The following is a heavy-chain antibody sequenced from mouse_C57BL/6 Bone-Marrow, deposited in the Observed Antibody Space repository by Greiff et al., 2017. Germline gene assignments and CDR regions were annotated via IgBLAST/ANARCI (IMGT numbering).Heavy chain of an antibody. CDR1: GYTFTSYW. J-gene: IGHJ3*01. V-gene: IGHV1-50*01. D-gene: IGHD2-4*01. CDR2: IDPSDSYT. CDR3: ARGGVYYDYDDWFAY. Sequence: VQLQQSGAELVKPGASVKLSCKASGYTFTSYWMQWVKQRPGQGLEWIGEIDPSDSYTNYNQKFKGKATLTVDTSSSTAYMQLSSLTSEDSAVYYCARGGVYYDYDDWFAYWGQGTLVTVSA.